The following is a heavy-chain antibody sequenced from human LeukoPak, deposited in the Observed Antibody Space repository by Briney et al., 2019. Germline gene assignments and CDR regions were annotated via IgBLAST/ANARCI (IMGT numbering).Heavy chain of an antibody. CDR1: GLTLSDHY. CDR2: LRNKADRSTA. D-gene: IGHD5-18*01. CDR3: ARVGYSDPNFDY. J-gene: IGHJ4*02. V-gene: IGHV3-72*01. Sequence: GGSLRLSCAASGLTLSDHYMDWVRQAPGKGLEWVGRLRNKADRSTAEYAASVKGRFSISRDDSKNSLYLRMNSLKTEDTAVYYCARVGYSDPNFDYWGQGTLVTVSS.